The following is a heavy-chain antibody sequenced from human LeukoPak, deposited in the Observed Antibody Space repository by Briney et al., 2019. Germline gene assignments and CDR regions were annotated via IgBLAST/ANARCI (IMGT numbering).Heavy chain of an antibody. CDR3: ARVLAGRCDNSPCYPVFDL. V-gene: IGHV3-7*01. Sequence: GGSLRLSCVASQFTFSSHWMTWVRQAPGQGLELVAKIKENRSNNYYVDYVKGRFTITRKNARNSPYLQMNSLRADDTAVYYCARVLAGRCDNSPCYPVFDLWGQGTLVSVSS. CDR1: QFTFSSHW. D-gene: IGHD3-22*01. CDR2: IKENRSNN. J-gene: IGHJ4*02.